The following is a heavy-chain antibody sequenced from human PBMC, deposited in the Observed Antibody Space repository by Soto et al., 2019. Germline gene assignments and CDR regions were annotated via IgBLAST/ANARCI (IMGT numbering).Heavy chain of an antibody. Sequence: PEETLSLTCTVSGGSISSYYWSWIRQPPRKGLGWIGYIYYSGSTNYNPSLMSRVTISVDTSKIQFSLKLSSVTAAETAVYYCARGEISTIGPWGQGPLVTISS. CDR3: ARGEISTIGP. CDR2: IYYSGST. D-gene: IGHD5-12*01. J-gene: IGHJ4*02. CDR1: GGSISSYY. V-gene: IGHV4-59*01.